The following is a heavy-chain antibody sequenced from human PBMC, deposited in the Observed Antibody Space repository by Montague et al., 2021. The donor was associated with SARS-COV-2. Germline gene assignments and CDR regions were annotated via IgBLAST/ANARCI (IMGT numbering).Heavy chain of an antibody. CDR2: IYTSGST. V-gene: IGHV4-61*09. J-gene: IGHJ6*02. CDR1: GGSISSGNYD. Sequence: TLSLTCTVSGGSISSGNYDWSWIRRPAGKGLEWIGHIYTSGSTNYNPSLKSRVTISVHTSNNQFSLKLSSVTAADTAVYYCARESGSPTDYFHYGVDVWGQGTPVTVSS. CDR3: ARESGSPTDYFHYGVDV. D-gene: IGHD1-26*01.